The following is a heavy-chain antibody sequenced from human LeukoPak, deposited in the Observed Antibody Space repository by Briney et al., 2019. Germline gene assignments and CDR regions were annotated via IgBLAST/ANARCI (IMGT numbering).Heavy chain of an antibody. V-gene: IGHV3-74*03. J-gene: IGHJ4*02. CDR3: ARDYAGSPDY. CDR1: GFTFSTYW. D-gene: IGHD3-10*01. Sequence: PGGSLRLSCTASGFTFSTYWINWVRQSPGKGLVWVALINGDGSTTTHADSVKGRFTISRDNAKNTAYLQRNSLRDEDTAVYFCARDYAGSPDYWGRGTLVTVSA. CDR2: INGDGSTT.